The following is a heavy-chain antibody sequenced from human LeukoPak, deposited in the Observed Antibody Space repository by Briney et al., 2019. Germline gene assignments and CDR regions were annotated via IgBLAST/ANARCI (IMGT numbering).Heavy chain of an antibody. Sequence: QPGGSLRLSCAASGFTFSTNSMNWVRQAPGKGLEWISYITSTSSAKYYADSVKGRFTISRDNANNLLYLQVNSLRDEDTALYYCARDTNWGFDYWGQGTLVTVSS. J-gene: IGHJ4*02. D-gene: IGHD7-27*01. V-gene: IGHV3-48*02. CDR2: ITSTSSAK. CDR1: GFTFSTNS. CDR3: ARDTNWGFDY.